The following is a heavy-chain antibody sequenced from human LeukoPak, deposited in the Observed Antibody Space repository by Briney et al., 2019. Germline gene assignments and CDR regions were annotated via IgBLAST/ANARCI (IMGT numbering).Heavy chain of an antibody. CDR1: GFTFSDYY. D-gene: IGHD1-26*01. CDR3: AKGRSTGTYYTFDH. V-gene: IGHV3-23*01. J-gene: IGHJ4*02. Sequence: GRSLRPSRAASGFTFSDYYMSWIRQAPGKGLEWVSRISVSGVMTYYADSVTGRFTLSRDTSKNSLYLQMSSLPAPDPAVYYCAKGRSTGTYYTFDHWGQGTLVTVSS. CDR2: ISVSGVMT.